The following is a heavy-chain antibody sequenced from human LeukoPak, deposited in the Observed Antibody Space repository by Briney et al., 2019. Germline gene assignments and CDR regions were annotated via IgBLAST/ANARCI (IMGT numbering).Heavy chain of an antibody. V-gene: IGHV4-4*07. Sequence: SETLSLTCTVSGGSISSYYWSWIRQPAGKGLEWIGRIYTSGSTNYNPSLKSRVTMSVDTSKNQFSLKLSSVTAADTAVYYCARDMAKTMTTVPYWYFDLWGRGTLVTVSS. CDR1: GGSISSYY. CDR3: ARDMAKTMTTVPYWYFDL. D-gene: IGHD4-11*01. CDR2: IYTSGST. J-gene: IGHJ2*01.